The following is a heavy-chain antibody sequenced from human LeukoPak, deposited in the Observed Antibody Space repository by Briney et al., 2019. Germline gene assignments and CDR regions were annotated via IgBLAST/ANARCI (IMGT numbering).Heavy chain of an antibody. D-gene: IGHD2-2*02. CDR3: ARAGIVVVPAAIGYY. CDR2: INPHSGGT. J-gene: IGHJ4*02. V-gene: IGHV1-2*02. Sequence: ASVKVSCKASGYTFTGYYLHWVRQAPGQGLEWMGWINPHSGGTNYAQKFQGRVTMTRDTSNSTAYMELSRLRSDYTPVYYCARAGIVVVPAAIGYYWGQGTLVTVSS. CDR1: GYTFTGYY.